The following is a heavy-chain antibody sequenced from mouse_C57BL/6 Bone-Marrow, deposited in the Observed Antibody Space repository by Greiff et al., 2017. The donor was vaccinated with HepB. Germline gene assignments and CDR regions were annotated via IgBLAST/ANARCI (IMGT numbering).Heavy chain of an antibody. Sequence: QVQLQQSGAELVRPGASVKLSCKASGYTFTDYYINWVKQRPGQGLEWIARIYPGSGNTYYNEKFKGKATLTAEKSSSTAYMQLSSLTSEDSAVYFCARDRRRRVWFAYWGQGTLVTVSA. V-gene: IGHV1-76*01. CDR3: ARDRRRRVWFAY. CDR1: GYTFTDYY. CDR2: IYPGSGNT. J-gene: IGHJ3*01.